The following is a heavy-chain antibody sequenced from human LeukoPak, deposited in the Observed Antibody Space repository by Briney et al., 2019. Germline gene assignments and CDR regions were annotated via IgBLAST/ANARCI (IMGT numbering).Heavy chain of an antibody. CDR3: AKDLGALTYGEGF. Sequence: GGSLRLSCAASGFTFRNYAMSWVRQAPGEGLEWVSTISDSGGNTYYADSVRGRFTISRDNSKNTLSLQMNSLRVEDTALYYCAKDLGALTYGEGFWGQGTLVTVSS. CDR2: ISDSGGNT. J-gene: IGHJ4*02. V-gene: IGHV3-23*01. D-gene: IGHD3-16*01. CDR1: GFTFRNYA.